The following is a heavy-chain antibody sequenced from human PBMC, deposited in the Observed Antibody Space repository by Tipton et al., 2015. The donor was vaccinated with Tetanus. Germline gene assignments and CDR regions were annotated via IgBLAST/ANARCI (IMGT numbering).Heavy chain of an antibody. Sequence: SLRLSCAASGFTFSSYSMNWVRQAPGKGLEWVSSISSSSSYIYYVDSVKGRFTISRDNAKNSLYLQMNSLRAEDTAVYYCARDLRNYYDSSGYSDYWGQGTLVTVSS. CDR3: ARDLRNYYDSSGYSDY. D-gene: IGHD3-22*01. V-gene: IGHV3-21*01. J-gene: IGHJ4*02. CDR1: GFTFSSYS. CDR2: ISSSSSYI.